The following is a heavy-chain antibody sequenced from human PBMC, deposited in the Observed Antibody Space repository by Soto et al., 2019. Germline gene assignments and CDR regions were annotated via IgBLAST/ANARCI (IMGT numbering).Heavy chain of an antibody. CDR1: GGSISSSSYY. V-gene: IGHV4-39*01. Sequence: SETLSLTCTVSGGSISSSSYYWGWIRQPPGKGLEWIGSIYYSGSTYYNPSLKSRVTISVDTSKNQFSLKLSSVTAADTAVYYCARYSGWYRSNFDYWGQGTLVTVSS. D-gene: IGHD6-19*01. J-gene: IGHJ4*02. CDR2: IYYSGST. CDR3: ARYSGWYRSNFDY.